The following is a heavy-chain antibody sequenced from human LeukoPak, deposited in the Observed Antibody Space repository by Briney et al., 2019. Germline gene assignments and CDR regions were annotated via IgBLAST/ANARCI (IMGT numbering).Heavy chain of an antibody. Sequence: GGSLRLSCAASGFTFSSYAMSWVRQAPGKGLEWVSAISGSGGSTYYADSVKGRFTISRDNSKNTLYLQMNSLRAEDTAVYYCAKGPSLCGGDSHDAFDIWGQGTMVTVSS. CDR3: AKGPSLCGGDSHDAFDI. CDR2: ISGSGGST. D-gene: IGHD2-21*02. V-gene: IGHV3-23*01. CDR1: GFTFSSYA. J-gene: IGHJ3*02.